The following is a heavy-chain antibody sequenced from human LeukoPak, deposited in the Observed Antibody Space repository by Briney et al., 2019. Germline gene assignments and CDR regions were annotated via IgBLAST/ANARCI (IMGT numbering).Heavy chain of an antibody. D-gene: IGHD3-9*01. CDR3: ARGGLRYFDWLLRY. J-gene: IGHJ4*02. V-gene: IGHV1-2*06. CDR2: TNPNSGGT. Sequence: ASVKVSCKASGYTFTGYYMHWVRQASGQGLEWMGRTNPNSGGTNYAQKFQGRVTMTRDTSISTAHMELSRLRSDDTAVYYCARGGLRYFDWLLRYWGQGTLVTVSS. CDR1: GYTFTGYY.